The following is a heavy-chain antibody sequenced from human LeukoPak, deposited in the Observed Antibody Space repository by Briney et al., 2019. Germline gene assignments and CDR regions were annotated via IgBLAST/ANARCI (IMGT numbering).Heavy chain of an antibody. CDR2: INWNGGST. CDR3: AREWLGYDFNYYYYMDV. J-gene: IGHJ6*03. CDR1: GFTFDDYG. V-gene: IGHV3-20*04. Sequence: GGSLRLSCAASGFTFDDYGMSWVRQAPGKGLEWVSGINWNGGSTGYADSVRGRFTISRDNAKNSLYLQMNSLRAEDTAVYYCAREWLGYDFNYYYYMDVWGKGTTVTVSS. D-gene: IGHD5-12*01.